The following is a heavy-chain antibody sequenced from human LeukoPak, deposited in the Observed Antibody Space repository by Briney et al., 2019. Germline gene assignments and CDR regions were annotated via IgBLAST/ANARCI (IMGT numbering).Heavy chain of an antibody. D-gene: IGHD3-22*01. V-gene: IGHV3-9*01. J-gene: IGHJ4*02. CDR2: ISWNSGSI. CDR3: AKGKYDSSGYSDY. Sequence: GGSLRLSCAASGFTFRSYSMNWVRQAPGKGLEWVSGISWNSGSIGYADSVKGRFTISRDNAKNSLYLQMNSLRAEDTALYYCAKGKYDSSGYSDYWGQGTLVTVSS. CDR1: GFTFRSYS.